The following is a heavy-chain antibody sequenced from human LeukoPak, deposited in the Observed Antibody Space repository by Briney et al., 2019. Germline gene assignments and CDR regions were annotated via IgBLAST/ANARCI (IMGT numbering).Heavy chain of an antibody. Sequence: GASLKVSCKASGYTFTSYYIHWVRQAPGQGLEWMGIINPSRGSTSSAQKFHGRVTKTRDTSTSTVYMELSSLRSEDTAVYYCATFIGYDTDYWGQGTLVTVSS. V-gene: IGHV1-46*01. CDR2: INPSRGST. J-gene: IGHJ4*02. CDR1: GYTFTSYY. D-gene: IGHD3-22*01. CDR3: ATFIGYDTDY.